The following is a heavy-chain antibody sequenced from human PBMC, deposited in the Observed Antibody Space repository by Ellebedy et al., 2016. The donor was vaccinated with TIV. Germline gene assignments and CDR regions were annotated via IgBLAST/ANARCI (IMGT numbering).Heavy chain of an antibody. V-gene: IGHV4-34*01. CDR1: GGSFSGYY. CDR3: ARGRDLFDY. Sequence: MPSETLSLTCAVYGGSFSGYYWSWIRQPPGKGLEWIGEINHSGSTNYNPSLKSRVTVSVDTSKNQFSLKLSSVTAADTAVYYCARGRDLFDYWGQGTLVTVSS. J-gene: IGHJ4*02. CDR2: INHSGST.